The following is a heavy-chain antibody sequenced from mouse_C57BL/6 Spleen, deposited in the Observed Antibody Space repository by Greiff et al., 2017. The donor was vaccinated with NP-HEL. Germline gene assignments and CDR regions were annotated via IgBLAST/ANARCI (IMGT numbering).Heavy chain of an antibody. CDR3: ARDDYGSHPYYFDY. CDR1: GYTFTSYW. J-gene: IGHJ2*01. V-gene: IGHV1-53*01. CDR2: INPSNGGT. Sequence: VQLQQSGTELVKPGASVKLSCKASGYTFTSYWMHWVKQRPGQGLEWIGNINPSNGGTNYNEKLKSKATLTVDKSSSTAYMQLSSLTSEDSAVYYWARDDYGSHPYYFDYWGQSTTLTVSS. D-gene: IGHD1-1*01.